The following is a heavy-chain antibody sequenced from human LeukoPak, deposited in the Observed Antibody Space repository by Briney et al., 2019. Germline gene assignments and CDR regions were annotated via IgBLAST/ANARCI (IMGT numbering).Heavy chain of an antibody. CDR2: INPSGGST. Sequence: GASVKVSCKASGYIFTNYYMHWVRQAPGQGLEWMGIINPSGGSTTYAQKFQGRVTMTRDTSTSTVYMELSSLRSEDTAVYYCAREHGSAYYRAPRHWGQGTLVTVSS. D-gene: IGHD3-10*01. CDR3: AREHGSAYYRAPRH. CDR1: GYIFTNYY. V-gene: IGHV1-46*01. J-gene: IGHJ4*02.